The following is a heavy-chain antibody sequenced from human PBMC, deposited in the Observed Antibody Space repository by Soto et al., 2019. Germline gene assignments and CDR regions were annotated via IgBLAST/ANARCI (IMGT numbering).Heavy chain of an antibody. CDR1: GFTFDDYA. D-gene: IGHD6-19*01. Sequence: EVQLVESGGGLVQPGRSLRLSCAASGFTFDDYAMHWVRQAPGKGLEWVSGISWNSGSIGYADSVKGRFTISRDNAKNSLYLQMNSLRAEDTALYYCAKATPAEGSSGWYYFDYWGQGTLVTVSS. V-gene: IGHV3-9*01. J-gene: IGHJ4*02. CDR3: AKATPAEGSSGWYYFDY. CDR2: ISWNSGSI.